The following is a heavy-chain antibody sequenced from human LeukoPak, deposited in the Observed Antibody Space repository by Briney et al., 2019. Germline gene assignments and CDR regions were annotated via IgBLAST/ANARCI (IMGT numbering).Heavy chain of an antibody. D-gene: IGHD6-19*01. CDR3: AREGIAVAGTAGY. V-gene: IGHV4-4*02. Sequence: SGTLSLTCAVSGGSISSSNWWSWVRQPPGKGLEWIGEIYHSGSTYYNPSLKSRVTISVDTSKNQFSLKLSSVTAADTAVYYCAREGIAVAGTAGYWGQGTLVTASS. CDR1: GGSISSSNW. CDR2: IYHSGST. J-gene: IGHJ4*02.